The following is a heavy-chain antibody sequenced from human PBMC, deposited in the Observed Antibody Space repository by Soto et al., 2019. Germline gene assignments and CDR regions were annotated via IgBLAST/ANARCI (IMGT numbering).Heavy chain of an antibody. D-gene: IGHD3-10*01. J-gene: IGHJ6*02. CDR1: GYTFTSYG. CDR2: ISAYNGNT. V-gene: IGHV1-18*01. Sequence: GSVKVSCKASGYTFTSYGISCVLQSPLQWRDWMGCISAYNGNTNYAQKLQGRVTMTTDTSTSTAYMELRSLRSDDTAVYYCARDHLPPRVLWFGELSGDYYGMDVWGQGTTVTVSS. CDR3: ARDHLPPRVLWFGELSGDYYGMDV.